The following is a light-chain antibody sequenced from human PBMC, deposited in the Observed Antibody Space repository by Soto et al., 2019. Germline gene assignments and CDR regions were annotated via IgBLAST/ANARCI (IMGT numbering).Light chain of an antibody. J-gene: IGKJ1*01. Sequence: EIVLTQSPGTLSLSPGDRATLSCRASQRISSIYLAWYQQKPGLAPRLLIYGTSIRASGIPDRFSGSGSGTDFTLTITGLEPEDFAVYYCQQYGSSHRTFGQGTKVDIK. V-gene: IGKV3-20*01. CDR1: QRISSIY. CDR2: GTS. CDR3: QQYGSSHRT.